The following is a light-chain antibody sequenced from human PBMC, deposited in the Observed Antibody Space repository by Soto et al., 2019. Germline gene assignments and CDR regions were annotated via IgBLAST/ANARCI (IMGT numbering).Light chain of an antibody. V-gene: IGKV1-5*01. CDR2: DAS. J-gene: IGKJ2*01. CDR3: QQYNYYPYT. CDR1: QSINSW. Sequence: DIQMTQSPSTLSASVGDRVTITGRASQSINSWLAWYQQKPGKAPNLLISDASSLESGVPSRFSGSGSGTEFTLTISSLQPGDFATYYCQQYNYYPYTFGQGTKLEIK.